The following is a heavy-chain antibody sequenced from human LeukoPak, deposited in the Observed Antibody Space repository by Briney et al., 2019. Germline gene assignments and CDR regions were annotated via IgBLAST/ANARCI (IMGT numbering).Heavy chain of an antibody. CDR1: GFTFSSYA. J-gene: IGHJ4*02. CDR3: ARDNDLRDHHFDY. Sequence: GGSPRLSCAASGFTFSSYAMHWVRQAPGKGLEWVAVISYDGSNKYYADSVKGRFTISRDNSKNTLYLQMNSLRAEDTAVYYCARDNDLRDHHFDYWGQGTLVTVSS. D-gene: IGHD1-1*01. V-gene: IGHV3-30*04. CDR2: ISYDGSNK.